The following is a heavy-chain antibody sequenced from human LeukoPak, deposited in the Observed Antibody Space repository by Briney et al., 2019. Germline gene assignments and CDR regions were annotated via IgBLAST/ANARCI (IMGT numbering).Heavy chain of an antibody. CDR3: ARDQTRWYSSSYLRY. D-gene: IGHD6-6*01. CDR2: IKQDGSEK. V-gene: IGHV3-7*01. J-gene: IGHJ4*02. Sequence: QPGGSLRLSCAASGFTFSSYWMSWVRPAPGKGLEWVANIKQDGSEKYYVDSVKGRFTISRDNAKNSLYLQMNSLRAEDTAVYYCARDQTRWYSSSYLRYWGQGTLVTVSS. CDR1: GFTFSSYW.